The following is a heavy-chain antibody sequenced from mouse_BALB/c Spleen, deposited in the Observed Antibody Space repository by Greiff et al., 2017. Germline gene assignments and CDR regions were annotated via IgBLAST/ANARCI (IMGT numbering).Heavy chain of an antibody. CDR3: ARHGDYGSWFAY. D-gene: IGHD1-1*02. CDR1: GFTFSSYT. CDR2: ISNGGGST. V-gene: IGHV5-12-2*01. J-gene: IGHJ3*01. Sequence: EVKLMESGGGLVQPGGSLKLSCAASGFTFSSYTMSWVRQTPEKRLEWVAYISNGGGSTYYPDTVKGRFTISRDNAKNTLYLQMSSLKSEDTAMYYCARHGDYGSWFAYWGQGTLVTVSA.